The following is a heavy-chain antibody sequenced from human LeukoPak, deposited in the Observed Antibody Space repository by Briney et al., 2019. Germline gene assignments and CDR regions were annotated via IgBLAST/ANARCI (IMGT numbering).Heavy chain of an antibody. CDR3: ARSDTGYSGYDRTFVSLDY. CDR2: TTTSGGTI. D-gene: IGHD5-12*01. CDR1: GLTFSSYE. J-gene: IGHJ4*02. Sequence: GGSLRLSCAASGLTFSSYEINWVRQAPGKGLEWVSYTTTSGGTIYYTDSVKGHFTVSRDNAKNSLYLQMNSLRAEDTAVYYCARSDTGYSGYDRTFVSLDYWGQGTLVTVSS. V-gene: IGHV3-48*03.